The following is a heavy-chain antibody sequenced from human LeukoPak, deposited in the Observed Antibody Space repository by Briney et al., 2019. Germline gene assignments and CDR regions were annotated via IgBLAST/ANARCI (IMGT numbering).Heavy chain of an antibody. V-gene: IGHV3-49*03. CDR2: IRSKAHGGTT. Sequence: GGSVRLSCTASGFTFGDYAMSWFRQAPGEGLEWVGFIRSKAHGGTTEYAASVKGRFTISRDDSKSIAYLQMDSLKTEDTAVYYCTRAGRYCSGGSCYSFYWGQGTLVIVFS. CDR3: TRAGRYCSGGSCYSFY. D-gene: IGHD2-15*01. J-gene: IGHJ4*02. CDR1: GFTFGDYA.